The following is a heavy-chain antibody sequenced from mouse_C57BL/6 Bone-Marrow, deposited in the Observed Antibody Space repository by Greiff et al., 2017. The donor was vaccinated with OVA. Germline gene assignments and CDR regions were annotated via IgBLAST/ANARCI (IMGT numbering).Heavy chain of an antibody. V-gene: IGHV1-69*01. CDR3: AREGYYYGSSYPNYFDY. CDR1: GYTFTSYW. Sequence: QVQLQQSGAELVMPGASVKLSCKASGYTFTSYWMHWVKQRPGQGLEWIGEIDPSDSYTNYNQKFKGKSTLTVDKSSSTAYMQLSSLTSEDSAVYYCAREGYYYGSSYPNYFDYWGQGTTLTVSS. D-gene: IGHD1-1*01. J-gene: IGHJ2*01. CDR2: IDPSDSYT.